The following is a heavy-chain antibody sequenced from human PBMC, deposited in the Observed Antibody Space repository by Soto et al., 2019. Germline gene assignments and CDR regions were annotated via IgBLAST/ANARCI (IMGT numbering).Heavy chain of an antibody. D-gene: IGHD3-22*01. CDR3: ARSFHYDSSGYNGY. CDR2: ISSSSSYT. CDR1: GFTFSDYY. Sequence: GGSLRLSCAASGFTFSDYYMSWIRQAPGKGLEWVSYISSSSSYTNYADSVKGRFTISRDNAKNSLYLQMNSLRAEDTAVYYCARSFHYDSSGYNGYWGQGTLVTVSS. V-gene: IGHV3-11*06. J-gene: IGHJ4*02.